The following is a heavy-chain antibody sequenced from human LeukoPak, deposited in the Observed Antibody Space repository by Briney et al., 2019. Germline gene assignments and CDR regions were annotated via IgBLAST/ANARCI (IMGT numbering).Heavy chain of an antibody. V-gene: IGHV4-34*01. CDR3: ARGGYCSSTSCYHYFDY. D-gene: IGHD2-2*01. CDR2: INHSGST. Sequence: SETLSLTCNVSGGFSSSYYWTWIRQPPGKGLEWIGEINHSGSTNYNPSLKSRVTISVDTSKNQFSLKLSSVTAADTAVYYCARGGYCSSTSCYHYFDYWGQGTLVTVSS. CDR1: GGFSSSYY. J-gene: IGHJ4*02.